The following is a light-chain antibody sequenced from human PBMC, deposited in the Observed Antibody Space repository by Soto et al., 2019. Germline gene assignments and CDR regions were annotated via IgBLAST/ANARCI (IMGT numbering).Light chain of an antibody. CDR1: SSDVGNYNR. V-gene: IGLV2-18*02. J-gene: IGLJ1*01. Sequence: QSVLTQPPSVSGSPGQSVAISCTGTSSDVGNYNRVSWYQQPPGTAPKLVIYDVTNRPSGVPDRFSGSKSGNIASLNLSGLLAEDEADYYCSSYASSRTRVFGSGTKVTVL. CDR3: SSYASSRTRV. CDR2: DVT.